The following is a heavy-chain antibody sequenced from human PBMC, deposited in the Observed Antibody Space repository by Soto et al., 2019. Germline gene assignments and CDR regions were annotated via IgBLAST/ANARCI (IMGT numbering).Heavy chain of an antibody. CDR3: AKGARGGAYYYYYGMDV. Sequence: SCKVSGYTLTELSLHSVRQAPGKGPEWVAVISYNGSNKYYADSVKGRFTISRDNSKNTLYLQMNSRRAEDTAVYYCAKGARGGAYYYYYGMDVWGQGTTVTAP. V-gene: IGHV3-30*18. CDR1: GYTLTELS. D-gene: IGHD3-16*01. J-gene: IGHJ6*02. CDR2: ISYNGSNK.